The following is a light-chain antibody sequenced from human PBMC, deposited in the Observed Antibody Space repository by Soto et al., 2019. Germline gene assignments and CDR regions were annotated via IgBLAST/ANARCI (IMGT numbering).Light chain of an antibody. CDR2: DAS. V-gene: IGKV3-15*01. Sequence: EIVMTQSPATLSVSPGERATLSCRASQSVSSNLAWYQQKVGQAPRVLIYDASTRATGIPGRFSGSGSGTEFTLTISSLQSEDFAVYYCQQRSNWPPALTFGGGTKVDIK. J-gene: IGKJ4*01. CDR1: QSVSSN. CDR3: QQRSNWPPALT.